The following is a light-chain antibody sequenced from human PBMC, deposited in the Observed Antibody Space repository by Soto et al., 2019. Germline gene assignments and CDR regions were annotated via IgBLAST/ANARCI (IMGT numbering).Light chain of an antibody. CDR1: SSDIGGSKY. CDR2: EVT. V-gene: IGLV2-14*01. J-gene: IGLJ1*01. CDR3: SSYPSSGTLYV. Sequence: QSVLTQPASLSGSPGQSITISCAGTSSDIGGSKYVSWYQQHPGKAPKLIIYEVTYRPSVFSARFSGSESGNTASLTVSGLQAEDEADYYCSSYPSSGTLYVFGTGTKVTVL.